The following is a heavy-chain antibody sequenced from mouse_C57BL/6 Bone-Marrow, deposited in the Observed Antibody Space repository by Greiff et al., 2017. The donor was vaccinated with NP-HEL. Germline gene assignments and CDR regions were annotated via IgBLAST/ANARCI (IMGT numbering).Heavy chain of an antibody. J-gene: IGHJ2*01. V-gene: IGHV1-74*01. D-gene: IGHD2-1*01. Sequence: QVQLQQPGAELVKPGASVKVSCKASGYTFTSYWMHWVKQRPGQGLEWIGRIHPSDSATNYNQKFKGKATLTVDKSSSTAYMQLISLTSEDSAVYYCAISHGPIYYGPYFDYWGQGTTLTVSS. CDR3: AISHGPIYYGPYFDY. CDR2: IHPSDSAT. CDR1: GYTFTSYW.